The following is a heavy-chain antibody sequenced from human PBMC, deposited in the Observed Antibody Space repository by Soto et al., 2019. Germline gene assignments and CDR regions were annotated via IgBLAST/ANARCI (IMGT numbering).Heavy chain of an antibody. CDR3: ARGGSCSGGSCSGWFDS. Sequence: QVQLQESGPGLVKTSETLALTCAVSGFSLTTNNWWHWVRQAPGKGLECFGEIYQTGNTNYNPSRNIPVIASLDKSKHKFFLKLTSVTAADTAIYYFARGGSCSGGSCSGWFDSWGQGTLVTVSS. D-gene: IGHD2-15*01. CDR2: IYQTGNT. V-gene: IGHV4-4*02. CDR1: GFSLTTNNW. J-gene: IGHJ5*01.